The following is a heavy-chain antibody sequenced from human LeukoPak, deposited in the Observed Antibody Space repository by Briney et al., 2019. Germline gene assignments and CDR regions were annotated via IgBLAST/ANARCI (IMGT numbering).Heavy chain of an antibody. V-gene: IGHV3-23*01. Sequence: PGGSLRLSCAASGFTFSSYAMSWVRQAPGKGLEWVSAISGSGGSTYYADSVKGRSTISRDNSKNTLYLQMNSLRAEDTAVYYCAKFSLRYFDWLIFFDYWGQGTLVTVSS. CDR3: AKFSLRYFDWLIFFDY. CDR1: GFTFSSYA. D-gene: IGHD3-9*01. J-gene: IGHJ4*02. CDR2: ISGSGGST.